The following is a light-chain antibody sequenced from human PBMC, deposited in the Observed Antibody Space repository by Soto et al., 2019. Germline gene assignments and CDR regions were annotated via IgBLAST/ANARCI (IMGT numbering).Light chain of an antibody. Sequence: QAVLTQPASVSGSPGQSITISCTGTSSDVGGYNYVSWFQQHPGKAPKLIIYDVSDRPSGVSNRFSGSKSGNTASLTISGLQAEDEADYFCSSYTSSSTPYVSGTGTKVTVL. V-gene: IGLV2-14*01. J-gene: IGLJ1*01. CDR1: SSDVGGYNY. CDR3: SSYTSSSTPYV. CDR2: DVS.